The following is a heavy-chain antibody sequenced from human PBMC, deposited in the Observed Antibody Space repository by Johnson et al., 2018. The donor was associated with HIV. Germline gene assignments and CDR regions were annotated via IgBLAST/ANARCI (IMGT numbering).Heavy chain of an antibody. CDR2: IWYDGSNK. V-gene: IGHV3-33*01. CDR1: GFTFSSYG. CDR3: ARACRDGYTCDAFDI. D-gene: IGHD5-24*01. Sequence: QVQLVESGGGVVQPGRSLRLSCAASGFTFSSYGMHWVRQAPGKGLEWVAVIWYDGSNKYYADSVKGRFTISRDNSKNTLSLQMNSLRAEDTAVYYCARACRDGYTCDAFDIWGQGTMVTVSS. J-gene: IGHJ3*02.